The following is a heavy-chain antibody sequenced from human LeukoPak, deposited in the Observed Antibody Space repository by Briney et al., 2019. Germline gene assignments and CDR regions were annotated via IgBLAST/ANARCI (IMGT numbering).Heavy chain of an antibody. CDR2: IKQDGSEK. V-gene: IGHV3-7*01. Sequence: PGGSLRLSCAASGFTFSSYWMSWVRQAPGKGLEWVANIKQDGSEKYYVDSEKGRFTISRDNAKNSLYLQMNSLRAEDTAVYYCARDRYLFFWSGYPRSDAFDIWGQGTMVTVSS. CDR1: GFTFSSYW. CDR3: ARDRYLFFWSGYPRSDAFDI. D-gene: IGHD3-3*01. J-gene: IGHJ3*02.